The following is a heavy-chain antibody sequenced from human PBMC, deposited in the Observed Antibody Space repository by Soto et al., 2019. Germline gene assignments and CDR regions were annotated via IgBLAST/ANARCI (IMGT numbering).Heavy chain of an antibody. Sequence: QVQLVESGGGVVQPGRSLRLSCAASGFTFTSYAMHWVRQAPGKGLEYVAIISYDGSNTYYADSVKGRFTISRDNSKNTLYRQINSLRAEDTAVYYCAKDGETKQWLRYFDYWGQGTLVTVSS. J-gene: IGHJ4*02. V-gene: IGHV3-30*18. CDR3: AKDGETKQWLRYFDY. CDR1: GFTFTSYA. CDR2: ISYDGSNT. D-gene: IGHD6-19*01.